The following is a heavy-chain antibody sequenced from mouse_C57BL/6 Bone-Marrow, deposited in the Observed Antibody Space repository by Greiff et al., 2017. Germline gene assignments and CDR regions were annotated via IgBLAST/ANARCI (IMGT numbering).Heavy chain of an antibody. CDR2: IYPGSGST. CDR3: ARPYCSNYWYFDF. Sequence: QVQLKESGAELVKPGASVKMSCKASGYTFTSYWITWVKQRPGQGLEWIGDIYPGSGSTNYNEKFKSKATLTVDTSSSTAYMQLSSLTSEDSAVSDYARPYCSNYWYFDFWGTGTTVTVTA. J-gene: IGHJ1*03. D-gene: IGHD2-5*01. CDR1: GYTFTSYW. V-gene: IGHV1-55*01.